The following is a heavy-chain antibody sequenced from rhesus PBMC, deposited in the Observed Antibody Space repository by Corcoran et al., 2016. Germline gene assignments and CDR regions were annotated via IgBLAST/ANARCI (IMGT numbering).Heavy chain of an antibody. Sequence: QVQLQESGPGLVKPSETLSLTCAVSGGSISDDYYWSWIRQPPGKGLEWIGYISYSGSTRYNPSLQSRVTMSRDTSKNQFSLKLSSVTAADTAVYYCASIAAAAHWGQGVLVTVSS. CDR2: ISYSGST. J-gene: IGHJ4*01. D-gene: IGHD6-31*01. CDR3: ASIAAAAH. V-gene: IGHV4-122*02. CDR1: GGSISDDYY.